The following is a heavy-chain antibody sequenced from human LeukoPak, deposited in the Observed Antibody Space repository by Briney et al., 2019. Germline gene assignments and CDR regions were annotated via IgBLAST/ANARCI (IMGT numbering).Heavy chain of an antibody. Sequence: SETLSLTCTVSGGSISSGDYYWSWIRQPPGKGLEWIGYIYYSGSTYYNPSLKSRVTISVDTSKNQFSLKLSSVTAADTAVYYCARGALDWSHAFDIWGQGTMVTVSS. J-gene: IGHJ3*02. CDR3: ARGALDWSHAFDI. CDR1: GGSISSGDYY. CDR2: IYYSGST. V-gene: IGHV4-30-4*01. D-gene: IGHD3-9*01.